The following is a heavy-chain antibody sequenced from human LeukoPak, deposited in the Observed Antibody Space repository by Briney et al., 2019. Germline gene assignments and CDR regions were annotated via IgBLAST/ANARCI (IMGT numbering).Heavy chain of an antibody. CDR3: AHYDFWSGHALDI. D-gene: IGHD3-3*01. J-gene: IGHJ3*02. CDR1: ESIVSGNY. V-gene: IGHV3-66*01. Sequence: GGSLRLSCAASESIVSGNYMTRVRQAPGKGLEWLSVIYTGGGTYYADSVKGRFTISRDTSKTTVYLQMNSLRGDDTAIYYCAHYDFWSGHALDIWGQGTMVTVSS. CDR2: IYTGGGT.